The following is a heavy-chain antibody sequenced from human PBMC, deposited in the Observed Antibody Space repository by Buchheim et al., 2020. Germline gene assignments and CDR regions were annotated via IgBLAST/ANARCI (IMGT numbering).Heavy chain of an antibody. CDR3: AKNDFWSGNNWFDP. CDR1: GFTFSSYG. D-gene: IGHD3-3*01. CDR2: ISYDGSNK. J-gene: IGHJ5*02. V-gene: IGHV3-30*18. Sequence: QVQLVESGGGVVQPGRSLRLSCAASGFTFSSYGMHWVRQAPGKGLEWVAVISYDGSNKYYADSVKGRFTLSRDNSKNTLYLQMNSLRAEDTAVYYCAKNDFWSGNNWFDPWGQGTL.